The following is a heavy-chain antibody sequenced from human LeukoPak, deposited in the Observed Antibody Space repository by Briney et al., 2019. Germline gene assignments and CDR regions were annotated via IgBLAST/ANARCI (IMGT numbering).Heavy chain of an antibody. J-gene: IGHJ2*01. CDR1: RGPITSGAYY. CDR3: ARASHGWYFDL. CDR2: VHTSGSN. Sequence: SETLSLTCTVSRGPITSGAYYWSWIPQPAGKVLEWIGRVHTSGSNNYNPSLESRVTISIDTSKNLFFLKLSSVTAADTAVYYCARASHGWYFDLWGRGTLVTVSS. V-gene: IGHV4-61*02. D-gene: IGHD6-6*01.